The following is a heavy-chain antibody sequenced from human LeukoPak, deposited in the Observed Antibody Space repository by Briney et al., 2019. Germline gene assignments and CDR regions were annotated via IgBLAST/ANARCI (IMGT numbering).Heavy chain of an antibody. J-gene: IGHJ4*02. CDR2: ISGSGGST. D-gene: IGHD2-2*01. V-gene: IGHV3-23*01. CDR3: AKLLGYCSSTSCYPVFDY. Sequence: GGSLRLSCAASGFTFSSYAMSWVRQAPEKGLEWVSAISGSGGSTYYADSVKGRFTISRDNSKNTLYLQMNSLRAEDTAVYYCAKLLGYCSSTSCYPVFDYWGQGTLVIVSS. CDR1: GFTFSSYA.